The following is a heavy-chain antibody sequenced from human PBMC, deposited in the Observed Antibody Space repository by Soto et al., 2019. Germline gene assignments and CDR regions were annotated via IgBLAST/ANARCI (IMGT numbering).Heavy chain of an antibody. Sequence: QVQLVESGGGVVQPGRSLRLSCAASGFTFSGYGMHWVRQAPGKGLEWVAVISNDALNKYYADSVKGRFAISRDDSRNTLYLQLNTARAENTSEYYCARPRRDYYYYYGMDVWGQGTTVTVSS. V-gene: IGHV3-30*03. CDR2: ISNDALNK. J-gene: IGHJ6*02. CDR3: ARPRRDYYYYYGMDV. CDR1: GFTFSGYG.